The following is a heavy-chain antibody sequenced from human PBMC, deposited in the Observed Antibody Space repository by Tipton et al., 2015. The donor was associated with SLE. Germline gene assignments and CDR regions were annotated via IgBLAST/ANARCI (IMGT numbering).Heavy chain of an antibody. Sequence: TLSLTCTVSGGSISRSSHYWGWIRQPPGKGLEWIGSIYYSGRTYYNSSLKSRVTISVDTSKNQFSLKLSSVTDADTAVYYCAREGQYQGWFGTWGQGTLVTVSS. CDR2: IYYSGRT. V-gene: IGHV4-39*07. D-gene: IGHD2-2*01. CDR3: AREGQYQGWFGT. CDR1: GGSISRSSHY. J-gene: IGHJ5*02.